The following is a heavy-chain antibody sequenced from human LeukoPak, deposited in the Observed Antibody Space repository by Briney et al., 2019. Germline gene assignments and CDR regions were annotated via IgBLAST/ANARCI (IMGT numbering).Heavy chain of an antibody. V-gene: IGHV3-23*01. Sequence: GRSLRLSCAASGFTFSNYAMSWVRQTPGKGLEWVSLISNDAGSTFYADSVKGRFTISRDNSKNILHLQMNSLRVEDTAVYYCAKRASGSGTSLYYFDYWGQGSLVSVSS. J-gene: IGHJ4*02. CDR1: GFTFSNYA. D-gene: IGHD3-10*01. CDR2: ISNDAGST. CDR3: AKRASGSGTSLYYFDY.